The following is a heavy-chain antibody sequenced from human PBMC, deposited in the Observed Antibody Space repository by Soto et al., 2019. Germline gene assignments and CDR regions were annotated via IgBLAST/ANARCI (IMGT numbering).Heavy chain of an antibody. V-gene: IGHV4-61*01. D-gene: IGHD3-10*01. Sequence: PSETLSLTCTVSGGSVSSGSYYWSWIRQPPGKGLEWIGYIYYSGSTNYNPSLKSRVTISVDTSKNQFSLKLSSVTAADTAVYYCARGRWYYYGSGSYYNGPSPSLSYYGMDVWGQGTTVTVS. CDR2: IYYSGST. CDR1: GGSVSSGSYY. J-gene: IGHJ6*02. CDR3: ARGRWYYYGSGSYYNGPSPSLSYYGMDV.